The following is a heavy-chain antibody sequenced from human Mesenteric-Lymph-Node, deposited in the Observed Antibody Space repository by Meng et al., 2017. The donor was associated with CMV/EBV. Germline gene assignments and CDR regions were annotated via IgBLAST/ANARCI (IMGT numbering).Heavy chain of an antibody. D-gene: IGHD6-13*01. CDR3: AGTAAVNQASYY. CDR1: GFTFSSYS. J-gene: IGHJ4*02. V-gene: IGHV3-21*01. Sequence: GESLKISCAASGFTFSSYSMNWVRQAPGKGLEWVSSISSSSSYIYYADSVKGRFTISRDNAKNSLYLQMNSLRAEDTAVYYCAGTAAVNQASYYWGQGTLVTVSS. CDR2: ISSSSSYI.